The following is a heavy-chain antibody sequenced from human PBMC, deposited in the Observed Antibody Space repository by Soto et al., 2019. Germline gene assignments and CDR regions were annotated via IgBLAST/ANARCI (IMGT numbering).Heavy chain of an antibody. CDR1: GITFSSYE. J-gene: IGHJ6*02. V-gene: IGHV3-48*03. CDR2: ITNTGSAV. Sequence: PVGSLRLSCVDSGITFSSYEMNWVRQAPGKGLEWVSYITNTGSAVDYADSVKGRFIISRDNAKSSVHLQMNSLRAGDTAIYYCARGNYYYGMDVWGRGTTVTVSS. CDR3: ARGNYYYGMDV.